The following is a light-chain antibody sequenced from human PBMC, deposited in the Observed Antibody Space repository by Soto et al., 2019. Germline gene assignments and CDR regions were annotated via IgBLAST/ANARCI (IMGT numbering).Light chain of an antibody. CDR2: GAS. J-gene: IGKJ5*01. Sequence: EIVLTQSPGTLSLSPGERATLSCRASHSVSSSYLAWYQQKPGQAPRLLIYGASSRATVIPDRFSGSGSGTDFTLTISRLEPEDFAVYYCQQYGSSPPITFGQGTRLEI. CDR3: QQYGSSPPIT. CDR1: HSVSSSY. V-gene: IGKV3-20*01.